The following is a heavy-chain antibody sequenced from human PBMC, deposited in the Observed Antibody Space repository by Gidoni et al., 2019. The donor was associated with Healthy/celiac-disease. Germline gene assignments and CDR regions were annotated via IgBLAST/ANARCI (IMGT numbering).Heavy chain of an antibody. CDR2: INHSGST. CDR3: ARAVTPSIWYFDL. CDR1: GGSFSGYY. D-gene: IGHD5-18*01. V-gene: IGHV4-34*01. Sequence: QVQPQQWGAGLLKPSETLSLTCAVYGGSFSGYYWSWIRQPPGKGLEWIGEINHSGSTNYNPSLKSRVTISVDTSKNQFSLKLSSVTAADTAVYYCARAVTPSIWYFDLWGRGTLVTVSS. J-gene: IGHJ2*01.